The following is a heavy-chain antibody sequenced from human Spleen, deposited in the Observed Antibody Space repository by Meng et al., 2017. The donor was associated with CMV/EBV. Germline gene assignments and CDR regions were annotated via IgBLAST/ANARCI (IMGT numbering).Heavy chain of an antibody. CDR2: IIPILDIT. V-gene: IGHV1-69*04. Sequence: GTFSSYTVSWVRQAPGQGLEWMGRIIPILDITTYAQKFQGRVTITADKTTSTAYMELSSLRSEDTAVFYCARDECSTSSCYGAFDIWGQGTMVTVSS. J-gene: IGHJ3*02. CDR1: GTFSSYT. CDR3: ARDECSTSSCYGAFDI. D-gene: IGHD2-15*01.